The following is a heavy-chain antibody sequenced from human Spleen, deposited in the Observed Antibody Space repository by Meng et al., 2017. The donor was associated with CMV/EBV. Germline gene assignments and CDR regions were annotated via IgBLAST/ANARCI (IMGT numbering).Heavy chain of an antibody. D-gene: IGHD1-1*01. J-gene: IGHJ5*02. V-gene: IGHV1-2*02. CDR1: GYSFTDYY. Sequence: KASGYSFTDYYMHWVRQAPGQGLEWMGWINSSSGDTNYAQKFLGRVTMTSDTSIRTGYMELSRLRSDDTAVYYCARVGWTGTTNWFDPWGQGTLVTVSS. CDR3: ARVGWTGTTNWFDP. CDR2: INSSSGDT.